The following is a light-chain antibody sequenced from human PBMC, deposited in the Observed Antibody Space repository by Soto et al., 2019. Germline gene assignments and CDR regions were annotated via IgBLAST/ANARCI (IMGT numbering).Light chain of an antibody. CDR3: QQRSDWPST. V-gene: IGKV3-11*01. Sequence: EIGLTQSPATLSLSPGERATLSCRASQSVSSYLAWYQQKPGQAPRLLIYDASNRATGIPARFSGSGSGTDFTLTISSLEPDDFAVYYCQQRSDWPSTFGGGTKVQIK. J-gene: IGKJ4*01. CDR2: DAS. CDR1: QSVSSY.